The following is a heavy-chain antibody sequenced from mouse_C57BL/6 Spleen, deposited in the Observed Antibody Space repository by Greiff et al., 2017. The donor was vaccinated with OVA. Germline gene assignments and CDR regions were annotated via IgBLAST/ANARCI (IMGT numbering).Heavy chain of an antibody. V-gene: IGHV3-1*01. Sequence: VQLQQSGPGMVKPSQSLSLTCTVTGYSITSGYDWHWIRHFPGNKLEWMGYISYSGSTNYNPSLKSRISITHDTSNNHFFLKLNSVTTEDTATYYCARRGYYGNWGFDYWGQGTTLTVSS. J-gene: IGHJ2*01. CDR1: GYSITSGYD. D-gene: IGHD2-1*01. CDR2: ISYSGST. CDR3: ARRGYYGNWGFDY.